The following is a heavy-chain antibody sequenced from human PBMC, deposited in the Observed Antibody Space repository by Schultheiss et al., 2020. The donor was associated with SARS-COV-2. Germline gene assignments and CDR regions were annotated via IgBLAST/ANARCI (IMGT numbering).Heavy chain of an antibody. J-gene: IGHJ3*01. CDR2: IRSKANTYAT. D-gene: IGHD3-22*01. CDR3: TRRSTDTSSGTFDL. CDR1: GFTFSGSA. Sequence: GGSLRLSCAASGFTFSGSAMHWVRQASGKGLEWVGRIRSKANTYATAYAESVKGRFTISRDDSKNTAYLQLNSLKVEDTAVYYCTRRSTDTSSGTFDLWGQGTMVTVSS. V-gene: IGHV3-73*01.